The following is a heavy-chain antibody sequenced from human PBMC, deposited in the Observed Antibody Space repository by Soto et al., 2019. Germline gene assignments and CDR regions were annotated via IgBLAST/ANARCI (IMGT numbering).Heavy chain of an antibody. CDR1: GFTFSSYG. CDR3: ARVITIFGVVIIRAAFDI. CDR2: ISYDGSNK. V-gene: IGHV3-30*03. D-gene: IGHD3-3*01. J-gene: IGHJ3*02. Sequence: GXSLILSCAASGFTFSSYGMHCVRQGPSKGLEWVAVISYDGSNKYYADSVKGRFTISRDNSKNTLYLQMNSLRAEDTAVYYCARVITIFGVVIIRAAFDIWGQGTMVTVSS.